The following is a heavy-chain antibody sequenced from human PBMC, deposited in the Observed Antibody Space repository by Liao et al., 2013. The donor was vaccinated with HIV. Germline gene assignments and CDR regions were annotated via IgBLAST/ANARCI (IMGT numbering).Heavy chain of an antibody. CDR3: ARDTNFWSGSGGIDL. J-gene: IGHJ5*02. D-gene: IGHD3-3*01. CDR1: GGSFTTHY. Sequence: QVQLQESGPGLVKPSETLSLTCTVSGGSFTTHYWTWIRQPPGKGLEWIGNIYYGGSTSYNASLESRVTISMDTSKTQFSLTLISVTGADTAVYYCARDTNFWSGSGGIDLWGQGTLVTVSP. V-gene: IGHV4-59*11. CDR2: IYYGGST.